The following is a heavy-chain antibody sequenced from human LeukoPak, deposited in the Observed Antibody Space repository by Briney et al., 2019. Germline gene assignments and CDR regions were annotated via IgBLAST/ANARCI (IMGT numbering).Heavy chain of an antibody. J-gene: IGHJ4*02. CDR2: ISYDGSNK. V-gene: IGHV3-30*18. CDR1: GFTFSSYG. CDR3: AKDASPTYYYDDY. Sequence: GRSLRLSCAASGFTFSSYGMHWVRQAPGKGLEWVAVISYDGSNKYYADSVKGRFTISRDNSKNTLYLQMNSLRAEDTAVYYCAKDASPTYYYDDYWGQGTLVTVSS. D-gene: IGHD3-22*01.